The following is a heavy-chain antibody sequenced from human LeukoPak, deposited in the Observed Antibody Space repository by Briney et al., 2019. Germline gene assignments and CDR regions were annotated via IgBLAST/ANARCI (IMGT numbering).Heavy chain of an antibody. CDR1: GFTFSSYA. Sequence: GGSLRLSCAASGFTFSSYAMSWVRQAPGKGLEWVSVIYSGGSTYYADSVKGRFTISRDNSKNTLYLQMNSLRAEDTAVYYCARDLTMVRGVSSFGDYWGQGTLVTVSS. D-gene: IGHD3-10*01. V-gene: IGHV3-66*01. J-gene: IGHJ4*02. CDR3: ARDLTMVRGVSSFGDY. CDR2: IYSGGST.